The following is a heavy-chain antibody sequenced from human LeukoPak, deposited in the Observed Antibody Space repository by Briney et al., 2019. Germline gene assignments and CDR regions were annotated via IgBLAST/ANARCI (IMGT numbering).Heavy chain of an antibody. D-gene: IGHD6-13*01. V-gene: IGHV1-18*04. J-gene: IGHJ5*02. Sequence: ASAKVSCKASGYTFTSYGISWVRQAPGQGLEWMGWISAYNGNTNYAQKLQGRVTMTTDTSTSTAYMELRSLRSDDTAVYYCARGVTFGSSWYGPYNWFDPWGQGTLVTVSS. CDR2: ISAYNGNT. CDR3: ARGVTFGSSWYGPYNWFDP. CDR1: GYTFTSYG.